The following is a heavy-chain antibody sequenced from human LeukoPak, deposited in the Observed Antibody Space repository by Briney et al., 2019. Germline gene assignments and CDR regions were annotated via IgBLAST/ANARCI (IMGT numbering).Heavy chain of an antibody. D-gene: IGHD3-10*01. CDR1: GYSVSSGYY. V-gene: IGHV4-38-2*02. CDR2: IYHSGDT. Sequence: SETLSLTCTVSGYSVSSGYYWGWIRQPPGKGLEWIASIYHSGDTYYNPSLKSRLTISVDTSKNQFSLKLSSVTAADTAVYYCARYYTSGSYIYFDYWGQGTLVTVSS. CDR3: ARYYTSGSYIYFDY. J-gene: IGHJ4*02.